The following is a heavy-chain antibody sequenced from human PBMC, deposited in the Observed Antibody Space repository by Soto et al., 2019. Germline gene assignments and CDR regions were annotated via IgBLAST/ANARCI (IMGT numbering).Heavy chain of an antibody. J-gene: IGHJ4*02. Sequence: GGSLRLSCAVSGFTFRSSPMSWVRRAPGKGLEWVSGINGGDDSKHYAESVRGRFTIIRDNSKNTLHLQMNSLRAEDTAVYYCAKGAPLSSYISYDLDYWGQGTLVTVSS. CDR2: INGGDDSK. CDR3: AKGAPLSSYISYDLDY. D-gene: IGHD3-3*01. CDR1: GFTFRSSP. V-gene: IGHV3-23*01.